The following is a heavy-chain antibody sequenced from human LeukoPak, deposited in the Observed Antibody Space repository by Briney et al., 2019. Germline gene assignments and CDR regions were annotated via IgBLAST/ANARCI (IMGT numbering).Heavy chain of an antibody. Sequence: PGGSLRLSCAASGFTVSLNFMNWVRQAPGTGLEWVSIIHPDGVTHYSDSVKGRFTISRDNSKNTLYLQMNSLRAEDTAVYYCATKVRFLEWLLPTEYNWFDPWGQGTLVTVSS. CDR3: ATKVRFLEWLLPTEYNWFDP. D-gene: IGHD3-3*01. V-gene: IGHV3-53*01. CDR1: GFTVSLNF. J-gene: IGHJ5*02. CDR2: IHPDGVT.